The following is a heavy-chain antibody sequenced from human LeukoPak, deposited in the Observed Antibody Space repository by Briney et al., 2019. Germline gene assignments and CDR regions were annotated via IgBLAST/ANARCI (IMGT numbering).Heavy chain of an antibody. CDR2: IIPIFGTA. Sequence: SVKVSCKASGGTFSSYAISWVRQAPGQGLEWMGGIIPIFGTANYAQKFQGRVTITADESTSTAFMELSSLRSEDTAVYYCARDLGLYGGNSALDYWGQGTLVTVSS. J-gene: IGHJ4*02. V-gene: IGHV1-69*01. D-gene: IGHD4-23*01. CDR1: GGTFSSYA. CDR3: ARDLGLYGGNSALDY.